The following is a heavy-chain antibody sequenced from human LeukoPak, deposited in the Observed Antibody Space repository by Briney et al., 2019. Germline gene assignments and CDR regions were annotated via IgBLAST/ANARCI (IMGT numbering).Heavy chain of an antibody. CDR1: GGSISSYY. D-gene: IGHD3-10*01. V-gene: IGHV4-59*01. CDR3: ARIKGDLITMVRGVYFDY. Sequence: PSETLSLTCTVSGGSISSYYWSWIRQPPGKGLVWNGYIYYSGSTNYNPSLKSRVTISVDTSKNQFSLKLSSVTAADTAVYYCARIKGDLITMVRGVYFDYWGQGTLVTVSS. CDR2: IYYSGST. J-gene: IGHJ4*02.